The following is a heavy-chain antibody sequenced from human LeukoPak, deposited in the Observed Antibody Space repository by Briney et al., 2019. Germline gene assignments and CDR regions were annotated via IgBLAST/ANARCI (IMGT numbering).Heavy chain of an antibody. CDR3: ARETVRGEVDY. CDR1: GCSISSYY. CDR2: IYYSGST. J-gene: IGHJ4*02. Sequence: PSETLSLTCTVSGCSISSYYWSWLRQPPGKGLEWIGFIYYSGSTNYNHSLKSRVTISVDTSKNQFSLKLSSVTAADTAVYYCARETVRGEVDYWGQGTLVTVSS. V-gene: IGHV4-59*01. D-gene: IGHD3-16*01.